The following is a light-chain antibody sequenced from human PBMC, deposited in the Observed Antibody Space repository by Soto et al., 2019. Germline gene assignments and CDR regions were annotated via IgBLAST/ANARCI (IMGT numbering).Light chain of an antibody. CDR1: SSDVGGYNY. V-gene: IGLV2-8*01. CDR2: EVS. J-gene: IGLJ2*01. Sequence: SVLTQPPSASGSPGQSVTISCTGTSSDVGGYNYVSWYQQYPGKAPKLMIYEVSKRPSGVPDRFSGSKSGNTASLTVSGLQAEDEADYYCSSYGGSNNLVFGGGTKLTVL. CDR3: SSYGGSNNLV.